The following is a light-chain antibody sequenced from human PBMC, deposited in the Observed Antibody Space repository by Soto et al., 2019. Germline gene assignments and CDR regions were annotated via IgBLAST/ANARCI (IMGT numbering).Light chain of an antibody. CDR1: SSDVGSYNL. CDR2: EVS. V-gene: IGLV2-23*02. J-gene: IGLJ3*02. Sequence: HSALTQPASVSGSPGQSITISCTGTSSDVGSYNLVSWYQQHPGKAPKLIIYEVSERPSGVSYRFSGSKSASTASLTISGLQAEDEADYYCCSYAGSSTNGVFGGGTKLTVL. CDR3: CSYAGSSTNGV.